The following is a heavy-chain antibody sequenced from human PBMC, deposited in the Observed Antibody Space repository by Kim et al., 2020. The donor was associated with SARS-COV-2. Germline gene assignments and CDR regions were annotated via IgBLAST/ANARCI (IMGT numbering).Heavy chain of an antibody. CDR1: GFTFSSYA. V-gene: IGHV3-23*01. CDR3: AKVPPGAGATLFAFDI. J-gene: IGHJ3*02. CDR2: ISGSGGST. Sequence: GGSLRLSCAASGFTFSSYAMSWVRQAPGKGLEWVSAISGSGGSTYYADSVKGRFTISRDNSKNTLYLQMNSLRAEDTAVYYCAKVPPGAGATLFAFDIWGQGTMVTVSS. D-gene: IGHD1-26*01.